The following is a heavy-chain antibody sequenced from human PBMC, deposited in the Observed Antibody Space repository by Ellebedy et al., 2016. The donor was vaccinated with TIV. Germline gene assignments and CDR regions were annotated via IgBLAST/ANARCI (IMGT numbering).Heavy chain of an antibody. Sequence: MPSETLSLTCTVSGGSISDAYWSWIRQSPGQGLEWIGCFFHSGNTKYSPSLKSRVTISADTSKNQFSLKMTSVTAADTAVYYCAKLPSRGAVPWGQGTLVTVSS. V-gene: IGHV4-59*01. CDR2: FFHSGNT. D-gene: IGHD3-10*01. CDR3: AKLPSRGAVP. J-gene: IGHJ5*02. CDR1: GGSISDAY.